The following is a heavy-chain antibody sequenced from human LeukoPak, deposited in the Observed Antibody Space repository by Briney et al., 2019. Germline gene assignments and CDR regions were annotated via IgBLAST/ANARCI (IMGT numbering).Heavy chain of an antibody. J-gene: IGHJ4*02. CDR1: GFTFSSYA. V-gene: IGHV3-23*01. CDR3: AKDPTGYSYYYYFDY. CDR2: ISASGSST. Sequence: GGSLRLSCAASGFTFSSYAMNWVRQAPGKGLEWVSVISASGSSTYYADSVKGRFTISRDDSKNTLYLQMNSLRAEDTAVYYCAKDPTGYSYYYYFDYWGQGTLVTVSS. D-gene: IGHD5-18*01.